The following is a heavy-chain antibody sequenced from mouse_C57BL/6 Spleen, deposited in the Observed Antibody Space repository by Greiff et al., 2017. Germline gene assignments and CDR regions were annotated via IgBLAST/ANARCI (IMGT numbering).Heavy chain of an antibody. D-gene: IGHD1-1*01. CDR2: IYPGDGDT. V-gene: IGHV1-80*01. J-gene: IGHJ1*03. Sequence: QVQLQQSGAELVKPGASVKISCKASGYAFSSYWMNWVKQRPGKGLEWIGQIYPGDGDTNYNGKFKGKATLTADKSSSTAYMQLSSLTSEDSAVYFCARSELYYYGSSYGYFDVWGTGTTVTVSS. CDR1: GYAFSSYW. CDR3: ARSELYYYGSSYGYFDV.